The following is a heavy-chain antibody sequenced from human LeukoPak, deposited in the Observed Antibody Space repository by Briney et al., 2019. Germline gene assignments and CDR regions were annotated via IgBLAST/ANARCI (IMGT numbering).Heavy chain of an antibody. J-gene: IGHJ5*02. CDR3: AREGFWSGYYWFDP. V-gene: IGHV4-4*07. CDR1: GCSISSYY. D-gene: IGHD3-3*01. Sequence: PSETLSLTCTVSGCSISSYYWSWIRQPAGKGLEWIGRIYTSGSTNYNPSLKSRFTMSVDTTKNQFSLKLSSVTAADTAVYYCAREGFWSGYYWFDPWGQGTLVTVSS. CDR2: IYTSGST.